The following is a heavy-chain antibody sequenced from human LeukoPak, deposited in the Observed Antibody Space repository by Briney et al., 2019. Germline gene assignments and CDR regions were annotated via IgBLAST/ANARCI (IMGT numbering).Heavy chain of an antibody. V-gene: IGHV4-61*01. Sequence: SETLSLTCTVSGGTVSSGSYYWSWIRQPPGKGLEWIGSISYSGSTNYNPSLKSRVTISVDTSKNQFSLKVSSMTSADTSVYYCAREFRSDYYYGLDVWGQGTTVTVSS. CDR1: GGTVSSGSYY. J-gene: IGHJ6*02. CDR3: AREFRSDYYYGLDV. CDR2: ISYSGST.